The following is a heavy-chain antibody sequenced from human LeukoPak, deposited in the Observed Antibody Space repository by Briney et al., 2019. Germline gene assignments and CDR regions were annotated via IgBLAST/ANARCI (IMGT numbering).Heavy chain of an antibody. J-gene: IGHJ4*02. V-gene: IGHV3-21*01. D-gene: IGHD6-19*01. CDR2: ISSGSNYI. CDR1: GFTFSSYS. Sequence: PGGSLRLSCAASGFTFSSYSMNWVRQAPERGLEWVSVISSGSNYIYYADSVKGRFTISRDNAKNSLYLQMNSLRAEDTAVYYCARGVQFSSGWYYDYWGQGVLVTVSS. CDR3: ARGVQFSSGWYYDY.